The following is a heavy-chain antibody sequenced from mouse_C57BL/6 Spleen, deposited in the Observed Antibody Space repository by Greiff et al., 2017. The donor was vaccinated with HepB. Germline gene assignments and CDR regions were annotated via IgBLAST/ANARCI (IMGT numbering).Heavy chain of an antibody. Sequence: EVKLMESGGGLVKPGGSLKLSCAASGFTFSDYGMHWVRQAPEKGLEWVAYISSGSSTIYYADTVKGRFTISRDNAKNTLFLQMTSLRSEDTAMYSCARRDSAGFDYGGQGTTPTVSS. CDR2: ISSGSSTI. CDR1: GFTFSDYG. J-gene: IGHJ2*01. CDR3: ARRDSAGFDY. V-gene: IGHV5-17*01.